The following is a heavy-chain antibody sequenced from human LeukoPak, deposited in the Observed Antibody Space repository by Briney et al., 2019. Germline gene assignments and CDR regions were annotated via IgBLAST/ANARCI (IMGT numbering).Heavy chain of an antibody. J-gene: IGHJ4*02. CDR3: AKPMTRYCSGGSCPVLFDY. Sequence: GGSLRLSCAASGFTFSSYGMSWVRQAPGKGLEWVSAISGSGGSTYYADSVKGRFTISRDNSKNTLYLQMNSLRAEDTAVYYCAKPMTRYCSGGSCPVLFDYWGQGTLVTVSS. CDR2: ISGSGGST. CDR1: GFTFSSYG. D-gene: IGHD2-15*01. V-gene: IGHV3-23*01.